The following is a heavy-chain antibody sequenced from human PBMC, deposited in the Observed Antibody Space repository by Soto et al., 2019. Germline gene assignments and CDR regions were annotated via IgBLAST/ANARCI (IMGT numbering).Heavy chain of an antibody. J-gene: IGHJ5*02. CDR3: ARRQNWNNRFDT. D-gene: IGHD1-1*01. CDR2: SYYSGST. CDR1: GGSITNNY. V-gene: IGHV4-59*08. Sequence: SETLSLTCTVSGGSITNNYWSWIRQSPGKGLEWIGCSYYSGSTSYNPSLRSRVTISIDTSKTQFSLRLRSVTAADTAVYYCARRQNWNNRFDTWGQGTLVTVSS.